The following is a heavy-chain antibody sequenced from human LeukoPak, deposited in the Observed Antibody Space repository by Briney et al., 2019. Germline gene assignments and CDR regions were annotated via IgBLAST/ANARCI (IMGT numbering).Heavy chain of an antibody. CDR1: GYTFTSYN. D-gene: IGHD5-24*01. Sequence: KVSCKASGYTFTSYNTNWVRQATGQGLEWMGWMNPNSGDTGYAQNFQGRVTMTRDTSINTAYMELSSLRSEDTAVYYCARTPRNGYIEGYWGQGTLVTVSS. V-gene: IGHV1-8*01. CDR3: ARTPRNGYIEGY. CDR2: MNPNSGDT. J-gene: IGHJ4*02.